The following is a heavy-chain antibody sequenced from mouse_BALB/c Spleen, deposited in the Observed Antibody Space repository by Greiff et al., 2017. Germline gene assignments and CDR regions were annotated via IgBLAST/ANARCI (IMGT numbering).Heavy chain of an antibody. CDR2: IDPSDSET. Sequence: VQLQQSGPQLVRPGASVKISCKASGYSFTSYWMHWVKQRPGQGLEWIGMIDPSDSETRLNQKFKDKATLTVDKSSSTAYMQLSSPTSEDSAVYYCARRNSSGYEDYWGQGTTLTVSS. CDR1: GYSFTSYW. CDR3: ARRNSSGYEDY. D-gene: IGHD3-1*01. J-gene: IGHJ2*01. V-gene: IGHV1S127*01.